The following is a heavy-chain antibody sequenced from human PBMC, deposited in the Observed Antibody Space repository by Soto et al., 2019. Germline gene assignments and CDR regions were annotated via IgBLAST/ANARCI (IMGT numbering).Heavy chain of an antibody. CDR3: ARNKAGSISPNWFDP. D-gene: IGHD3-3*02. Sequence: GGSLRLSCAASGFTFSSYAMSWVRQAPGKGLEWVSAISGSGGSTYYADSVKGRFTISRDNSKNTLYLQMNSLRAEDTAVYYCARNKAGSISPNWFDPWGQGTLVTVSS. J-gene: IGHJ5*02. V-gene: IGHV3-23*01. CDR1: GFTFSSYA. CDR2: ISGSGGST.